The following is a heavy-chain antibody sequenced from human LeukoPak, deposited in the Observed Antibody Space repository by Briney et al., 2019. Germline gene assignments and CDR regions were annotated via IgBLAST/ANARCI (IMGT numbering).Heavy chain of an antibody. V-gene: IGHV4-59*08. CDR3: QGMVRGGGKDY. CDR1: GGSISNY. Sequence: SETLSLTCTVSGGSISNYWSWIRQPPGKGLEWIGYIYYRGSTNYNPSLKSRVTISVDTSKNQFSLKLSSVTAADTAVYYCQGMVRGGGKDYWGQGTLVTVSS. D-gene: IGHD3-10*01. J-gene: IGHJ4*02. CDR2: IYYRGST.